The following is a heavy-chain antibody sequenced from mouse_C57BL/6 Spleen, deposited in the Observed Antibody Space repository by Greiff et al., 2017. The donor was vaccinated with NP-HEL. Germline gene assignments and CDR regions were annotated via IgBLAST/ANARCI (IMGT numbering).Heavy chain of an antibody. D-gene: IGHD2-1*01. V-gene: IGHV5-4*03. J-gene: IGHJ4*01. CDR1: GFTFSSYA. CDR2: ISDGGSYT. CDR3: ARVYYGNYNYAMDY. Sequence: EVMLVESGGGLVKPGGSLKLSCAASGFTFSSYAMSWVRQTPEKRLEWVATISDGGSYTYYPDNVKGRFTISRDNAKNNLYLQMSHLKSEDTAMYYCARVYYGNYNYAMDYWGQGTSVTVSS.